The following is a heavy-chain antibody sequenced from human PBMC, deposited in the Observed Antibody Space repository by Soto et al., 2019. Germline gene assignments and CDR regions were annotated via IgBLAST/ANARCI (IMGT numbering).Heavy chain of an antibody. Sequence: ASVKVSCKVSGYTLTELSMHWVRQVHGKGLEWMGGFDPEDGETIYAQKFQGRVTMTEDTSTDTAYMELSSLRSEDTAVYYCATDVMQPTFPNDYWGQGTLVTVSS. CDR3: ATDVMQPTFPNDY. CDR2: FDPEDGET. D-gene: IGHD2-21*01. J-gene: IGHJ4*02. V-gene: IGHV1-24*01. CDR1: GYTLTELS.